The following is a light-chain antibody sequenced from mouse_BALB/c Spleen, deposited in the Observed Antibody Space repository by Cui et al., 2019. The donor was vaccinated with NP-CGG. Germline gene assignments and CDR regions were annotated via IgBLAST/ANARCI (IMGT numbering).Light chain of an antibody. CDR3: ALCYSNHWV. J-gene: IGLJ1*01. Sequence: QAVVTQESALTTSPGETVTPTCRSSTGAVTTSNYANWVQEKPDHLFTGLIGGTNNRAPGVPARFSGSLIGDKAALTIPGAQTEDEAIYFCALCYSNHWVFGGGTKLTVL. CDR1: TGAVTTSNY. CDR2: GTN. V-gene: IGLV1*01.